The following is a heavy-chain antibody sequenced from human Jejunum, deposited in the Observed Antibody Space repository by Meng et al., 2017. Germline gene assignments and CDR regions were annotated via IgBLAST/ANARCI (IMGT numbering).Heavy chain of an antibody. CDR3: VRIPYIVVFREVITPTYFDS. CDR2: IYPSDSHT. Sequence: GGSLRLSCKGSGYIFTNFWIGWVRQMPAKGLEWMGIIYPSDSHTKYSPSFQGQVTISADKSTNTAYLQWSSLKASDAAMYYCVRIPYIVVFREVITPTYFDSWGQGTLVTVSS. V-gene: IGHV5-51*01. J-gene: IGHJ4*02. D-gene: IGHD3-10*01. CDR1: GYIFTNFW.